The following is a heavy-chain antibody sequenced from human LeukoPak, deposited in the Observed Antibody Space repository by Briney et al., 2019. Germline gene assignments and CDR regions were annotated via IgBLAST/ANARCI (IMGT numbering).Heavy chain of an antibody. CDR1: GFTFSTYW. CDR2: IHSDGSST. D-gene: IGHD4-11*01. J-gene: IGHJ4*02. V-gene: IGHV3-74*01. Sequence: GGSLRLSCAASGFTFSTYWMHWVRQAPGKGLVWVSRIHSDGSSTSYADSVNGRFTISRDNAKNTLYLPVDSLRAEDTAVYYCARDRPGTTAIDYWGQGTLVTVSS. CDR3: ARDRPGTTAIDY.